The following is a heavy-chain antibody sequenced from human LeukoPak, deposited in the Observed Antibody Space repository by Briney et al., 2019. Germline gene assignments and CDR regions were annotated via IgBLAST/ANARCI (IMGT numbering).Heavy chain of an antibody. V-gene: IGHV1-69*13. CDR3: ARDLVAGTVGDGMDV. CDR2: IIPIFGTA. CDR1: GGTFSSYA. Sequence: GASVKVSCKASGGTFSSYAISWVRQAPGQGLEWMGGIIPIFGTANYAQKFQGRVTITADESTGTAYMELSSLRSEDTAVYYCARDLVAGTVGDGMDVWGQGTTVTVSS. D-gene: IGHD6-19*01. J-gene: IGHJ6*02.